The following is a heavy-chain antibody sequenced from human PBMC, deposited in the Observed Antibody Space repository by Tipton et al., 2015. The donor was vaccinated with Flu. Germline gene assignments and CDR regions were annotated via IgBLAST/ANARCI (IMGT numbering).Heavy chain of an antibody. CDR2: IYYSGST. J-gene: IGHJ2*01. V-gene: IGHV4-59*01. Sequence: TLSLTCTVSGGSISSYYWSWIRQPPGKGLEWIGYIYYSGSTNYNPSLKSRVTISVDTSKTQFSLKLSSVTAADTAVYYCARDRGPPWYFDLWGRGTLVTVSS. CDR1: GGSISSYY. CDR3: ARDRGPPWYFDL.